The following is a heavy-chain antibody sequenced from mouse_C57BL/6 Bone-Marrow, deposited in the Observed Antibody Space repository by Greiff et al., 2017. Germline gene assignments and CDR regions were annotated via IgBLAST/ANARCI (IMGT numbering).Heavy chain of an antibody. D-gene: IGHD1-1*01. V-gene: IGHV1-53*01. J-gene: IGHJ2*01. CDR3: ARWITTVVEHYFDY. CDR1: GYTFTSYW. CDR2: INPSNGGT. Sequence: QVQLQQPGTELVKPGASVKLSCKASGYTFTSYWMHWVKQRPGQGLEWIGNINPSNGGTNYNQKFKGKSTLTVDKSSSTAYMQLSSLTSEDSAVYYCARWITTVVEHYFDYWGQGTTLTVSS.